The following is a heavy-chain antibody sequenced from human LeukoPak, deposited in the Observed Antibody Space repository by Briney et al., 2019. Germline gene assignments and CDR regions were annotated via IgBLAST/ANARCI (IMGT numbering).Heavy chain of an antibody. CDR1: GGFLTPGNFY. CDR2: IYSSGLK. J-gene: IGHJ6*03. V-gene: IGHV4-61*05. Sequence: SETLSLTCKVSGGFLTPGNFYWGWVRPTPGKGLQWIATIYSSGLKYVNPSLKSRVTISVDKSKNQFSLKLSSLTAADTAVYYCARDSYGSGSYYPQGYYYYMDVWGKGTTVTVSS. D-gene: IGHD3-10*01. CDR3: ARDSYGSGSYYPQGYYYYMDV.